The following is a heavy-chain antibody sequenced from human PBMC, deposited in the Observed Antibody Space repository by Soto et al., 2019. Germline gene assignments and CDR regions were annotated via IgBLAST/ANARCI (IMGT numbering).Heavy chain of an antibody. Sequence: GGSLRLSCAASGFTFSSYAMSWVRQAPGKGLEWVSAISGSGGSTYYADSVKGRFTISRDNSKNTLYLQMNSLRAEDTAVYYCAKEDPKEYSGYDYEGYFDYWGQGTLVTVSS. V-gene: IGHV3-23*01. D-gene: IGHD5-12*01. J-gene: IGHJ4*02. CDR1: GFTFSSYA. CDR3: AKEDPKEYSGYDYEGYFDY. CDR2: ISGSGGST.